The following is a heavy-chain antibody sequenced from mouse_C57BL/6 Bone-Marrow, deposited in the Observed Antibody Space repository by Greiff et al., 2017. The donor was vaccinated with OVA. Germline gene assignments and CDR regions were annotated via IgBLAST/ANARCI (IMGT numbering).Heavy chain of an antibody. CDR2: IYPGSGST. CDR1: GYTFTSYW. Sequence: QVQLQQPGAELVKPWASVKLSCKASGYTFTSYWITWVKQRPGQGLEWIGDIYPGSGSTNYNEKFKIQATLTVDTSSSTAYMQLSSLTSEESAVDDCAILYGSSVRDWYFDVWGTGTTVTVSS. J-gene: IGHJ1*03. D-gene: IGHD1-1*01. CDR3: AILYGSSVRDWYFDV. V-gene: IGHV1-55*01.